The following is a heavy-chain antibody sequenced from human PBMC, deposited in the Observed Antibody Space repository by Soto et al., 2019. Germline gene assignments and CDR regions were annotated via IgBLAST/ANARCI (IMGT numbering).Heavy chain of an antibody. CDR1: GFTFGDYA. Sequence: GGSLRLSCTASGFTFGDYAMSWFRQAPGKGLEWVGFIRSKAYGGTTEYAASVKGRFTISRDDSKSIAYLQMNSLKTEDTAVYYCTRVTIFGVTYSPFDYWGQGTLVTVSS. CDR3: TRVTIFGVTYSPFDY. CDR2: IRSKAYGGTT. D-gene: IGHD3-3*01. V-gene: IGHV3-49*03. J-gene: IGHJ4*02.